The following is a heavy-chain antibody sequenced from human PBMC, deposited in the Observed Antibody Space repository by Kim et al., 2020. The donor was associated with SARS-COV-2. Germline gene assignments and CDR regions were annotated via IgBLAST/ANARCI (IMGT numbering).Heavy chain of an antibody. Sequence: STHNYADSVKGQLTVSSDNAKNSLYLQMNSLRAEDTAIYFCTRENFWYFDLWGRGTLVTVSS. CDR2: STH. D-gene: IGHD1-7*01. CDR3: TRENFWYFDL. J-gene: IGHJ2*01. V-gene: IGHV3-11*04.